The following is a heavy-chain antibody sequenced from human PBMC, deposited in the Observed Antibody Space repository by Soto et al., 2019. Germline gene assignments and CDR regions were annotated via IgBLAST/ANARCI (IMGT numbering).Heavy chain of an antibody. V-gene: IGHV4-38-2*01. D-gene: IGHD2-2*01. CDR1: GDSIIGIYH. CDR3: ARWSCTSGPCNTLDY. CDR2: IFHTGTT. J-gene: IGHJ4*02. Sequence: SETLSLTCAVSGDSIIGIYHWAWIRQPPGRSLEWIASIFHTGTTYYTPSLKSRVTISVDTSKNQFSLRLSSVTAADTAVYFCARWSCTSGPCNTLDYWGQGILVTVSS.